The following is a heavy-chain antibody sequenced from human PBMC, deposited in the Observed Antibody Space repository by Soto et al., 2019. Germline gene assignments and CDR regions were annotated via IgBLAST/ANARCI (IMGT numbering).Heavy chain of an antibody. V-gene: IGHV4-31*03. CDR2: IYDSESA. J-gene: IGHJ4*02. D-gene: IGHD6-6*01. CDR3: ARASSSSSAADY. CDR1: GESISSGGYY. Sequence: QVQLQESGPGLVKASQTLSLICSVSGESISSGGYYWSWIRHHPGKGLEWIGSIYDSESAYYNPSLKSRVTISIDTSKNHFAMKLSSVTAADTAVYYCARASSSSSAADYWGQGTLITVSS.